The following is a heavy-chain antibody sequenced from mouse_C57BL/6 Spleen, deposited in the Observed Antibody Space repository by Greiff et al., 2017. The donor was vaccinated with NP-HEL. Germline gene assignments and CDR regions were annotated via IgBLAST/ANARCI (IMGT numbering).Heavy chain of an antibody. CDR1: GYTFTGYW. J-gene: IGHJ3*01. CDR3: ARRGGSGYDWFAY. CDR2: ILPGSGST. Sequence: QVQLKESGAELMKPGASVKLSCKATGYTFTGYWIEWVKQRPGHGLEWIGEILPGSGSTNYNEKFKGKATFTADTSSNTAYMQLSSLTTEDSASYYCARRGGSGYDWFAYWGQGTLVTVSA. D-gene: IGHD3-2*02. V-gene: IGHV1-9*01.